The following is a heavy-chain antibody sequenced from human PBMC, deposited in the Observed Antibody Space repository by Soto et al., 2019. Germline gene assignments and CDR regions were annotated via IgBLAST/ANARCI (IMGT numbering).Heavy chain of an antibody. J-gene: IGHJ5*02. V-gene: IGHV4-30-4*01. Sequence: PXETLSLTCTVSGGSISSGDYYWSWIRQPPGKGLEWIGYIYYSGSTYYNPSLRSRVTISVDTSKNQFSLNLSSMTAPDTAVYYCARAFKGFYGLDHWGQGTLVTVSS. D-gene: IGHD4-17*01. CDR3: ARAFKGFYGLDH. CDR2: IYYSGST. CDR1: GGSISSGDYY.